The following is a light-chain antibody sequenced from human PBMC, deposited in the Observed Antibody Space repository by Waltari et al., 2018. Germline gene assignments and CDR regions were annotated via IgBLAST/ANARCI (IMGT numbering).Light chain of an antibody. V-gene: IGLV3-10*01. Sequence: SYELTQPPSVSVSPGQTARITCSGDALAKKYAYWYQKKSGQAPVLIMYEDRKRPSGTPEKFSGSRSGTMATLTVSGAQVEEEADYYCFSTDNSHDYRGVFGGGTKLTVL. CDR2: EDR. CDR1: ALAKKY. J-gene: IGLJ3*02. CDR3: FSTDNSHDYRGV.